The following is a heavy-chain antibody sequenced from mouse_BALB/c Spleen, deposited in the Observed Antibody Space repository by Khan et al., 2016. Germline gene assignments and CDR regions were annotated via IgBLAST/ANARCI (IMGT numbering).Heavy chain of an antibody. D-gene: IGHD4-1*01. CDR3: ARGVGPDY. CDR1: GYAFSSYW. V-gene: IGHV1-80*01. J-gene: IGHJ2*01. CDR2: IYPGDGDT. Sequence: QVQLQQPGAELVRPGSSVKISCKTSGYAFSSYWMNWVKQRPGQGLEWIGQIYPGDGDTNYNGKFKGKATLTADKSSSTAYMQLSSLTSEDSAVYFCARGVGPDYWGPGTTLTVSS.